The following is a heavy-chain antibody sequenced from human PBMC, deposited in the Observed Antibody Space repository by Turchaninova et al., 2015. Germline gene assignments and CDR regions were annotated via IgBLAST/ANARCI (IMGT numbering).Heavy chain of an antibody. CDR1: GGSISSRRYY. Sequence: QLHLQESGPGLVKPSATLSLPCPSSGGSISSRRYYWGWMPHPPGKGLEWIWFIDDSGSTYYNPSLKSRVTRSVDTSKNQFSLKLSSVTAADTAVYYCARDRGPYYRDVWGKGTTVTVSS. CDR2: IDDSGST. V-gene: IGHV4-39*07. CDR3: ARDRGPYYRDV. J-gene: IGHJ6*03.